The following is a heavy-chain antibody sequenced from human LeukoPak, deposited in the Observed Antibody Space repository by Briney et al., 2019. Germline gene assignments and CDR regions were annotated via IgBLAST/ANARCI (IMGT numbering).Heavy chain of an antibody. J-gene: IGHJ6*03. D-gene: IGHD6-6*01. Sequence: SVKVSCKASGGTFSSYAISWVRQAPGQGLEWMGGIIPIFGTANYAQKFQGRVTITTDESTSTAYMELSSLRSEDTAVYYCARSTGIAARSPYYYYYMDVWGKGTTVTVSS. CDR3: ARSTGIAARSPYYYYYMDV. CDR1: GGTFSSYA. V-gene: IGHV1-69*05. CDR2: IIPIFGTA.